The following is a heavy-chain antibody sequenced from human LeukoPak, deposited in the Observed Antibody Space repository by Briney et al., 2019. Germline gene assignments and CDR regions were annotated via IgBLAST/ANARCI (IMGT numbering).Heavy chain of an antibody. Sequence: GASVKVSCKASGGTFSSYAISWVRQAPGQGLEWMGRIIPILGIANYAQKFQGRVTITADKSTSTAYMELSSLRSEDTAVYYCARDITMVRGVTYYYYGMDVWGQGTTVTVSS. CDR2: IIPILGIA. J-gene: IGHJ6*02. D-gene: IGHD3-10*01. CDR1: GGTFSSYA. CDR3: ARDITMVRGVTYYYYGMDV. V-gene: IGHV1-69*04.